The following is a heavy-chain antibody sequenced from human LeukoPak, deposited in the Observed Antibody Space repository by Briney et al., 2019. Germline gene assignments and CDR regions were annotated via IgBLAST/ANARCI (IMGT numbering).Heavy chain of an antibody. CDR3: ARSQRYYGSGSRVFDY. CDR2: INPNSGGT. CDR1: GYTFTGYY. V-gene: IGHV1-2*04. Sequence: ASVKVSCKASGYTFTGYYMHWVRQAPGQGLEWMGWINPNSGGTNYAQKFQGWVTMTRDTSISTAYMELSRLRSDDTAVYYCARSQRYYGSGSRVFDYWGQGTLVTVSS. J-gene: IGHJ4*02. D-gene: IGHD3-10*01.